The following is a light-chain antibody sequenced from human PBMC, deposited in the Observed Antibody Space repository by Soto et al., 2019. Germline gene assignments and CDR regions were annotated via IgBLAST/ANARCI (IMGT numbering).Light chain of an antibody. J-gene: IGLJ1*01. CDR3: SSYTTSNTRQIV. CDR2: DVS. Sequence: QSVLTQPASVSGSPGQSITISCTGTSSDVGGYNYVSWYQHHPGKAPKLMIFDVSNRPSAVSSRFSGSKSGNTASLTISGLQPEDEADYYCSSYTTSNTRQIVFGTGTKLTVL. V-gene: IGLV2-14*03. CDR1: SSDVGGYNY.